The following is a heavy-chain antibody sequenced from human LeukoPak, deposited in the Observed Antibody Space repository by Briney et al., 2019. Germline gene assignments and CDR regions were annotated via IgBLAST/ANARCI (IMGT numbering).Heavy chain of an antibody. V-gene: IGHV7-4-1*02. D-gene: IGHD3-22*01. J-gene: IGHJ5*02. CDR2: INTNTGNP. Sequence: GASVKVSCKASGYTFTGYYMHWVRQAPGQGLEWMGWINTNTGNPTYAQGFTGRFVFSLDTSVSTAYLQISSLKAEDTAVYYCARDMSYYDSSGTGFDPWGQGTLVTVSS. CDR3: ARDMSYYDSSGTGFDP. CDR1: GYTFTGYY.